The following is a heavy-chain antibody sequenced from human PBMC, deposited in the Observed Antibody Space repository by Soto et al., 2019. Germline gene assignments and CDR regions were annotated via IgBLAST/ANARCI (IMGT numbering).Heavy chain of an antibody. Sequence: PGESLKISCKGSGYSFTSYWISWVRQMPGKGLEWMGRIDPSDSYTNYSPSFQGHVTISADKSISTAYLQWSSLKASDTAMYYCARGRNPLGPGLGYNWFDPWGQGTLVTVSS. V-gene: IGHV5-10-1*01. CDR1: GYSFTSYW. CDR2: IDPSDSYT. D-gene: IGHD3-16*01. J-gene: IGHJ5*02. CDR3: ARGRNPLGPGLGYNWFDP.